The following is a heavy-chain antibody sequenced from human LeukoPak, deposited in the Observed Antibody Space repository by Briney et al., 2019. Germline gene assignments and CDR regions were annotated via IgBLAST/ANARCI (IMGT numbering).Heavy chain of an antibody. Sequence: GGSLRLSCAASGFTFSSYSMNWVRQAPGKGLEWVSSISSSSSYIYYADSVKGRFTISRDNAKNSLYLQMNSLRAEDTAVYYCAKWLIAAAGRGSGGFDYWGQGTLVTVSS. CDR1: GFTFSSYS. CDR2: ISSSSSYI. J-gene: IGHJ4*02. CDR3: AKWLIAAAGRGSGGFDY. D-gene: IGHD6-13*01. V-gene: IGHV3-21*01.